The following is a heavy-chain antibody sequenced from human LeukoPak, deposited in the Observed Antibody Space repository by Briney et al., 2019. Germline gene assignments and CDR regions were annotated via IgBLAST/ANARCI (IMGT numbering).Heavy chain of an antibody. V-gene: IGHV3-23*01. CDR2: ISGSGGST. D-gene: IGHD4-17*01. CDR1: GFTFSSYA. J-gene: IGHJ4*02. CDR3: AKDESDYGDDYYFDY. Sequence: GSLRLSCAASGFTFSSYAMSWVRQAPGRGLEWVSAISGSGGSTYYADSVKGRFTISRDNSKNTLYLQMNSLRAEDTAVYYCAKDESDYGDDYYFDYWGQGTLVTVSS.